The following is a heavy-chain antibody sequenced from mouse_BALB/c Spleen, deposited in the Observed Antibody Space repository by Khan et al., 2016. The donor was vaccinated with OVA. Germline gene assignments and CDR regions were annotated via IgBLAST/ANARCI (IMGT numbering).Heavy chain of an antibody. CDR3: ARQKYYGYALDY. CDR1: GYSITSNYA. J-gene: IGHJ4*01. V-gene: IGHV3-2*02. Sequence: EVQLQESGPGLVKPSQSLSLTCTVTGYSITSNYAWSWIRQFPGNKLEWMGYISYSGATNYNPSLNSRISVTRDTSENQFFLQLNSVTTEDTATYYCARQKYYGYALDYWGQGTSVTVSS. D-gene: IGHD1-1*01. CDR2: ISYSGAT.